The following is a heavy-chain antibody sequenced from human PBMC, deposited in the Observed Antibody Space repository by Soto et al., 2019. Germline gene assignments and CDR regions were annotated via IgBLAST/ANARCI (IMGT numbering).Heavy chain of an antibody. V-gene: IGHV1-18*01. CDR2: ISAYNGNT. D-gene: IGHD3-22*01. J-gene: IGHJ4*02. CDR1: GYTFTSYG. CDR3: ARAFSFQNYYDSSGYYYDKYYFDY. Sequence: ASVKVSCKASGYTFTSYGISWVRQAPGQGLEWMGWISAYNGNTNYAQKLQGRVTMTTDTSTSTAYMELRSLRSDDTAVYYCARAFSFQNYYDSSGYYYDKYYFDYWGQGTLVTVSS.